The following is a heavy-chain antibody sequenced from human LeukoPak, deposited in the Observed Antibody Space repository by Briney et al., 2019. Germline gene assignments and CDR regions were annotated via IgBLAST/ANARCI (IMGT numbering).Heavy chain of an antibody. CDR1: GFTVSRNY. Sequence: PGGSLRLSCAASGFTVSRNYMSWVRQAPGKGLEWVSVIYSGGSTYYADSVKGRFTISRDNSKNTLYLQMNSLRAEDTAVYYCASASTASYYDYVWGSYQDYWGQGTLVTVSS. V-gene: IGHV3-53*01. CDR2: IYSGGST. J-gene: IGHJ4*02. CDR3: ASASTASYYDYVWGSYQDY. D-gene: IGHD3-16*02.